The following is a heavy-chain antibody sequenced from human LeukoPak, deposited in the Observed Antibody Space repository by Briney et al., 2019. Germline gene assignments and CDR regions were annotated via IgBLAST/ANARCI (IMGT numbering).Heavy chain of an antibody. Sequence: ASVKVSCKASGYSFASYGIHWVRQAPGQGLEWMGWISAYNGDTDYAQNLQGRVTMTTDTSTSTAYMELRSLRSGDTAVYYCATGWSGYFASLDYWGQGTLVTVAS. D-gene: IGHD3-3*01. V-gene: IGHV1-18*01. CDR2: ISAYNGDT. J-gene: IGHJ4*02. CDR1: GYSFASYG. CDR3: ATGWSGYFASLDY.